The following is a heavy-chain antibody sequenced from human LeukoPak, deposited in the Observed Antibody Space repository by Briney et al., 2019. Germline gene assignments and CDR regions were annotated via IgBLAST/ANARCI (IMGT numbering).Heavy chain of an antibody. CDR1: GYTFTNYA. D-gene: IGHD5-12*01. CDR3: ARGRGLVPTMPFDY. V-gene: IGHV1-3*03. J-gene: IGHJ4*02. CDR2: INAVNGNT. Sequence: GASVKVSCKASGYTFTNYAMHWVRQAPGQSLEWMGWINAVNGNTKYSQEFQGRVTITRDTSAGTVYMELSSLRSEDLAVYYCARGRGLVPTMPFDYWGQGTLVTVSS.